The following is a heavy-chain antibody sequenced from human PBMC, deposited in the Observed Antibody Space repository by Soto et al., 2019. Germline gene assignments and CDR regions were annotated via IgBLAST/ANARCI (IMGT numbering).Heavy chain of an antibody. V-gene: IGHV5-10-1*01. CDR3: ARLYCSSSTCDSWFDP. CDR2: IDPRDSYT. CDR1: GYTFNIFL. J-gene: IGHJ5*02. Sequence: ASLKISCACFGYTFNIFLINWVRQMPGRGLEWVGRIDPRDSYTSYSPSFQGHVTISADKSISAVYLQWGSLKASDTAMYYCARLYCSSSTCDSWFDPWGQGTLVTVSS. D-gene: IGHD2-2*01.